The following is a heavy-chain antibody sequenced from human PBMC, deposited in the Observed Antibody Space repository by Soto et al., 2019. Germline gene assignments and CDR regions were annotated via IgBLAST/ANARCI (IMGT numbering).Heavy chain of an antibody. Sequence: SETLSLTCAVYGGSFSGYYWSWIRQPPGKGLEWIGEINHSGSTNYSPSLKSRVTISVDTSKNQFSLKLSSVTAADTAVYYCARNYPRRYCSGGSCYSNWFDPWGQGTLVTVSS. J-gene: IGHJ5*02. CDR3: ARNYPRRYCSGGSCYSNWFDP. CDR1: GGSFSGYY. CDR2: INHSGST. D-gene: IGHD2-15*01. V-gene: IGHV4-34*01.